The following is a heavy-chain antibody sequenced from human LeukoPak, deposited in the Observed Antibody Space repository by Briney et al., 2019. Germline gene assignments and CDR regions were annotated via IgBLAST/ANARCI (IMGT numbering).Heavy chain of an antibody. J-gene: IGHJ4*02. V-gene: IGHV4-31*03. Sequence: ASETLSLTCTVSGGSISSGGYYWSWIRQHPGKGLEWIGYICYSGSTYYNPPLKSRVTISVDTSKNQFSLKLSSVTAADTAVYYCARGEVVDTAMVNWGQGTLVTVSS. CDR1: GGSISSGGYY. D-gene: IGHD5-18*01. CDR3: ARGEVVDTAMVN. CDR2: ICYSGST.